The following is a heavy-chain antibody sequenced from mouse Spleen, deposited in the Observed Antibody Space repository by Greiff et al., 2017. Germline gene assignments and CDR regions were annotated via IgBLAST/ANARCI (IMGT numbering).Heavy chain of an antibody. V-gene: IGHV14-1*01. CDR3: TIRQLGLRGTFAY. CDR2: IDPEDGDT. J-gene: IGHJ3*01. Sequence: EVKLQESGAELVRPGASVKLSCTASGFNIKDYYMHWVKQRPEQGLEWIGRIDPEDGDTEYAPKFQGKATMTADTSSNTAYLQLSSLTSEDTAVYYCTIRQLGLRGTFAYWGQGTLVTVSA. CDR1: GFNIKDYY. D-gene: IGHD3-2*01.